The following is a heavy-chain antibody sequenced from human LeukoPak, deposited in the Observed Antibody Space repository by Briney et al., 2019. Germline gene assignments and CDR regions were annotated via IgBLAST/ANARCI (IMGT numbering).Heavy chain of an antibody. CDR2: INSDGSST. D-gene: IGHD6-19*01. V-gene: IGHV3-74*01. Sequence: GGSLRLSCAASGFTFSSYWIHWVRQAPGKGLVWVSRINSDGSSTSYADSVKGRFTISRDNAKNTLYLQMNSLRAEDTAVYYCARAGVGTWLVYYNWFDPWGQGTLVTVSS. J-gene: IGHJ5*02. CDR3: ARAGVGTWLVYYNWFDP. CDR1: GFTFSSYW.